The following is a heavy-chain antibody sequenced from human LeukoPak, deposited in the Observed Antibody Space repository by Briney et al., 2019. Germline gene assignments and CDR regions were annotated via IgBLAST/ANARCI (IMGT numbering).Heavy chain of an antibody. CDR2: VTDRGNV. J-gene: IGHJ6*03. CDR3: ARARGSSSGWGHYYYYLDV. CDR1: GGSFSGDY. D-gene: IGHD6-19*01. Sequence: PSETLSLTCVVYGGSFSGDYWTWIRQPPGKGLEWIGEVTDRGNVNYSRSLRGCVTMSVDTVKSQFYVNLRSMTAEDTSVFFCARARGSSSGWGHYYYYLDVWGEGTTVTVS. V-gene: IGHV4-34*01.